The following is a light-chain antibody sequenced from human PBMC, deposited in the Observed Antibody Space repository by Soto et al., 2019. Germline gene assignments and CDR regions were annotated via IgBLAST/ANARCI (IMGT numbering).Light chain of an antibody. CDR2: SNN. CDR3: AAWDDSLNGQV. CDR1: SSNIGSNI. J-gene: IGLJ1*01. V-gene: IGLV1-44*01. Sequence: QSVLTQPPSASGTPGQRVTISCSGSSSNIGSNIVSWYQHLPGTAPKLLIYSNNQRPSGVPDRFSGSKSGTSASLAISGLESEDEDDYYCAAWDDSLNGQVFGTGTKVTVL.